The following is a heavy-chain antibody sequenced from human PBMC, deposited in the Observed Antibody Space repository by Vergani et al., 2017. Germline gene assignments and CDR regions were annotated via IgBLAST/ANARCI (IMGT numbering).Heavy chain of an antibody. Sequence: QVQLVQSGAEVKKPGSSVKVSCKASGGTFSSYAISWVRQAPGQGLEWMGRTIPMLGATNYAQKFQGRVTITADESTSTAYMELSSLRSEDTAVYYCARQASYYYDSSGHYYEGWFDPWGQGTLVTVSS. CDR3: ARQASYYYDSSGHYYEGWFDP. V-gene: IGHV1-69*13. CDR2: TIPMLGAT. CDR1: GGTFSSYA. J-gene: IGHJ5*02. D-gene: IGHD3-22*01.